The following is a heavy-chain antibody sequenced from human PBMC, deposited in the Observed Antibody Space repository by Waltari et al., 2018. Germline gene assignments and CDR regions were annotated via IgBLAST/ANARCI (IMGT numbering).Heavy chain of an antibody. V-gene: IGHV1-69*01. CDR2: IIPIIGTA. Sequence: QVQLVQSGAEVKKPGSSVKVSCKASGGTFSSYAISWVRQAPGQGLEWMGGIIPIIGTANYAQKFQGRVTITADESTSTAYMELSSLRSEDTAVYYCAISTYYYDSSGYYFDYWGQGTLVTVSS. D-gene: IGHD3-22*01. CDR3: AISTYYYDSSGYYFDY. J-gene: IGHJ4*02. CDR1: GGTFSSYA.